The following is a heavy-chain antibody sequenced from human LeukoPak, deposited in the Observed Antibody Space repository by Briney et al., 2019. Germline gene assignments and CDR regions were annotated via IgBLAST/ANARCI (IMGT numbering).Heavy chain of an antibody. V-gene: IGHV3-13*04. Sequence: PGRSLRLSCAASGFTFSSYDMHWVRQATGKGLEWVSGIGTAGDTYYPGSVKGRFTISRENAKNSLYLQMNSLRAGDTAVYYCARGISSSGWYKAFDYWGQGTLVTVSS. D-gene: IGHD6-19*01. CDR1: GFTFSSYD. J-gene: IGHJ4*02. CDR2: IGTAGDT. CDR3: ARGISSSGWYKAFDY.